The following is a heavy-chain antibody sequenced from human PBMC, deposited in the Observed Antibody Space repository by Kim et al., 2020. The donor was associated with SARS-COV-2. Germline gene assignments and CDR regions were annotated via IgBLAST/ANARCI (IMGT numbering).Heavy chain of an antibody. CDR3: ARAPMRVIYLSDY. J-gene: IGHJ4*02. D-gene: IGHD2-21*01. Sequence: NYAQRLQGRVTITPNTSTSTAYMELRSLRSDDTAVYYCARAPMRVIYLSDYWGQGTLVTVSS. V-gene: IGHV1-18*01.